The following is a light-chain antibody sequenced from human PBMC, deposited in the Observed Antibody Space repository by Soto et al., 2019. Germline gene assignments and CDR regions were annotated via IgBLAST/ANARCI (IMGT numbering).Light chain of an antibody. V-gene: IGLV1-40*01. CDR2: NNN. J-gene: IGLJ1*01. CDR3: QSYDSSLRADV. Sequence: QSVLTQPPSVSGAPGQGVTISCSGTSSNLGAGYAVHWYQQLPGTVPKLLIYNNNNRPSGVPDRFSGSKSGTSASLAITGLQTEDEADYYCQSYDSSLRADVFGAGTKVTVL. CDR1: SSNLGAGYA.